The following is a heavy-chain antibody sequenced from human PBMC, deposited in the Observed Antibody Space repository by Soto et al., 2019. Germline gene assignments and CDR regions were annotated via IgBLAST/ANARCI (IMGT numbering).Heavy chain of an antibody. CDR3: ARGGYSYGYPPTRYYYGIDF. D-gene: IGHD5-18*01. CDR1: GFTFSSYA. V-gene: IGHV3-64*02. Sequence: GGSLRLSCAASGFTFSSYAMPWVRQAPGKGLEYVSAISSNGGSTYYADSVKGRFTISRDNSKNTLYLQMGSLRAEDMAVYYCARGGYSYGYPPTRYYYGIDFWGQGTPVTVSS. J-gene: IGHJ6*02. CDR2: ISSNGGST.